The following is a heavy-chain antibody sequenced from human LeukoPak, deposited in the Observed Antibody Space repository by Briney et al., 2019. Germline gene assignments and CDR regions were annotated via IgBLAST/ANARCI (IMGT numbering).Heavy chain of an antibody. CDR1: GCTFSSYW. Sequence: GGSLRLSCAGSGCTFSSYWMSWVRQAPGKGLEWVANIRQDGNEKYYVDSMKGRFTISRDNAKKSLYLQMNSLRAEDTAVYYCATQPAAADVDYWGQGTLVTVSS. CDR3: ATQPAAADVDY. D-gene: IGHD2-2*01. CDR2: IRQDGNEK. V-gene: IGHV3-7*03. J-gene: IGHJ4*02.